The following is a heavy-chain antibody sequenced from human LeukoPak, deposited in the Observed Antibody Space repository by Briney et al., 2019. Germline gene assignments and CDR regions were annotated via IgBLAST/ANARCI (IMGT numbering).Heavy chain of an antibody. CDR2: MNPNSGNT. D-gene: IGHD3-3*01. J-gene: IGHJ6*02. CDR3: AREPKSHFYDFWSGYGYGMDV. V-gene: IGHV1-8*01. CDR1: GYTFTSYD. Sequence: ASVKVSCKASGYTFTSYDINWVRQAAGQGLEWMGWMNPNSGNTVYAQKFQGRVTITRNTSISTAYMELSSLRSEDTAVYYCAREPKSHFYDFWSGYGYGMDVWGQGTTVTVSS.